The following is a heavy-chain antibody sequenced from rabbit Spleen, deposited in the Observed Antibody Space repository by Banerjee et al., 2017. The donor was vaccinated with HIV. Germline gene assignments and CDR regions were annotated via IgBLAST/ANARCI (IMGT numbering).Heavy chain of an antibody. J-gene: IGHJ4*01. CDR1: GFSFSNKA. V-gene: IGHV1S8*01. CDR2: TEPIFGTT. CDR3: AREDVGGSYTL. Sequence: QEQLVESGGGLVKPEGSLKLSCTVSGFSFSNKAVMCWVRQAPGKGLEWIGLTEPIFGTTYYANWVNGRFTISSHNAQNTVDLQMHSLTAADTATYFCAREDVGGSYTLWGPGTLVTVS. D-gene: IGHD1-1*01.